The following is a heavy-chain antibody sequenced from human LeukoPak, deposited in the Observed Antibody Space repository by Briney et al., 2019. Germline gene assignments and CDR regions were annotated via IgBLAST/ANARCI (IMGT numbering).Heavy chain of an antibody. J-gene: IGHJ5*02. D-gene: IGHD6-13*01. Sequence: SETLSLTCAVYGGSFSGYYWSWIRQPPGKGLEWIGEINHSGSTNYNPSLKSRVIISVDTSKNQFSLKLSSVTAADTAVYYCAGSPSGIAAAVDPWGRGTLVTVSS. CDR2: INHSGST. CDR3: AGSPSGIAAAVDP. V-gene: IGHV4-34*01. CDR1: GGSFSGYY.